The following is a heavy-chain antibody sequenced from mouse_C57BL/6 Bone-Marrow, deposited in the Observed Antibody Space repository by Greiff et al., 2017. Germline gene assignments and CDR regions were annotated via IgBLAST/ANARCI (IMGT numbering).Heavy chain of an antibody. J-gene: IGHJ3*01. CDR3: ARDYYGRAAWFAD. CDR2: IYPRSGNT. V-gene: IGHV1-81*01. CDR1: GYTFTSYG. D-gene: IGHD1-1*01. Sequence: QVQLQQSGAELARPGASVKLSCKASGYTFTSYGISWVKQRTGQGLEWIGEIYPRSGNTYYNEKFKGQATLTADKSSSTAYMELRSLTSEGSAVYFCARDYYGRAAWFADWGQGTLVTVSA.